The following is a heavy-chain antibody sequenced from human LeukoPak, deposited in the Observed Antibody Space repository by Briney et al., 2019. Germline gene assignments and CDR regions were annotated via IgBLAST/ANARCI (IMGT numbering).Heavy chain of an antibody. J-gene: IGHJ4*02. CDR3: ARDPWRVDTAMVPFDY. Sequence: GGSLRLSCAASGFTFSSYAMHWVRQAPGKGLEWVAVIAYDGSNKYYADSVKGRFTISRDNSKNTLYLQMNSLRAEDTAVYYCARDPWRVDTAMVPFDYWGQGTLVTVSS. CDR2: IAYDGSNK. CDR1: GFTFSSYA. D-gene: IGHD5-18*01. V-gene: IGHV3-30-3*01.